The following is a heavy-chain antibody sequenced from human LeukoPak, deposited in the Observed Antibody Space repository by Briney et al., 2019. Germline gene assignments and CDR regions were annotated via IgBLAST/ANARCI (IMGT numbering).Heavy chain of an antibody. Sequence: GGPLRLSCAASGFTVSSNYMSWVRQAPGKGLEWVSVIYSGGSTYYADSVKGRFTISRDNSKNTLYLQMNSLRAEDTAVYYCAISSDYYDSSGLDYWGQGTLVTVSS. CDR2: IYSGGST. J-gene: IGHJ4*02. D-gene: IGHD3-22*01. CDR3: AISSDYYDSSGLDY. V-gene: IGHV3-66*01. CDR1: GFTVSSNY.